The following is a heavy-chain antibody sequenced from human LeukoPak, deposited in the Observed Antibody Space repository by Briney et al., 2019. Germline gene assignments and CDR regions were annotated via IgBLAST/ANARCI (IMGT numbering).Heavy chain of an antibody. J-gene: IGHJ4*02. Sequence: PASETLSLTCTVSGGSISNYYWSWIRQPPGKGLEWVSGINWNGGSTGYADSVKGRFTISRDNAKNSLYLQMNSLRAEDTALYYCARDLVVATITSGAFDYWGQGTLVTVSS. CDR2: INWNGGST. CDR1: GGSISNYY. CDR3: ARDLVVATITSGAFDY. V-gene: IGHV3-20*04. D-gene: IGHD5-12*01.